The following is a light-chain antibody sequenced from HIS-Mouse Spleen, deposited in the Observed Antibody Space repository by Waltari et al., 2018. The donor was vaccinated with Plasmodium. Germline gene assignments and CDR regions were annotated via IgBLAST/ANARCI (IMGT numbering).Light chain of an antibody. Sequence: EIVMTQSPATLSVSPGERATISCRASQSVSSNLAWYQQKPGQAPRLIIYGASTRATGIPARFSGSGSGTEFTLTISSLQSEDFAVYYCQQYNNWSFTFGPGTKVDIK. CDR2: GAS. V-gene: IGKV3-15*01. CDR3: QQYNNWSFT. J-gene: IGKJ3*01. CDR1: QSVSSN.